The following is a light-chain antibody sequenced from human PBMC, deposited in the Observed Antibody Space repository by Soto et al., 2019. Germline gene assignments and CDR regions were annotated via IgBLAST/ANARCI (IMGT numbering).Light chain of an antibody. CDR1: QSISSY. V-gene: IGKV1-39*01. CDR2: AAS. CDR3: QRTYNATIT. J-gene: IGKJ5*01. Sequence: DIQRTQSPSSLSASVGDRVTITCRASQSISSYLNWYQQKPGKDPKILIYAASSLPRGVPSRFSGSGSGTDFTLTISSLQPEDVATYYDQRTYNATITFGQGTKLDIK.